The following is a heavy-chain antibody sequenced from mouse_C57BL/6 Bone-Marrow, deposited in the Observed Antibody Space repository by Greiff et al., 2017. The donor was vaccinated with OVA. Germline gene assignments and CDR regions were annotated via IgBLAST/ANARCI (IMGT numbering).Heavy chain of an antibody. CDR3: ARLLRYWYFDV. CDR2: INPNYGTT. V-gene: IGHV1-39*01. CDR1: GYSFTDYN. Sequence: EVKLMESGPELVKPGASVKISCKASGYSFTDYNMHWVKQSNGKSLEWIGVINPNYGTTSYNQKFKGKATLTVDQSSSTAYMQLNSLTSEDSAVYYCARLLRYWYFDVWGTGTTVTVSS. D-gene: IGHD1-1*01. J-gene: IGHJ1*03.